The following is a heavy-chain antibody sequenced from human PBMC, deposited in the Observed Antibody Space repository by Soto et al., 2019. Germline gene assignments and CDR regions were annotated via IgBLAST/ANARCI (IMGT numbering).Heavy chain of an antibody. Sequence: ASVKVSCKASGYTFTSYAMHWVRQAPGQRLEWMGWINAGNGNTKYSQKFQGRVTITRDTSASTAYMELSSLRSEDTAVYYCARGPSRGSGYVGPFDYWGQGTLVTVSS. CDR2: INAGNGNT. CDR1: GYTFTSYA. V-gene: IGHV1-3*01. J-gene: IGHJ4*02. CDR3: ARGPSRGSGYVGPFDY. D-gene: IGHD5-12*01.